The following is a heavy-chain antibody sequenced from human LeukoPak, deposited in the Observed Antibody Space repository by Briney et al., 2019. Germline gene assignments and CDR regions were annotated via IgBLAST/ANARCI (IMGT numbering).Heavy chain of an antibody. CDR3: ARGLDLYPGYSYSQNWFDP. V-gene: IGHV1-2*02. D-gene: IGHD5-18*01. CDR2: INPNSGAT. Sequence: GASVKVSCKASGYRFSDYYMHWVRQAPGQGLEWMGWINPNSGATNYAQKIQGRVTMTRDTSISTAYVELSRLRYDDTAVYYCARGLDLYPGYSYSQNWFDPWGQGTLVTVSS. J-gene: IGHJ5*02. CDR1: GYRFSDYY.